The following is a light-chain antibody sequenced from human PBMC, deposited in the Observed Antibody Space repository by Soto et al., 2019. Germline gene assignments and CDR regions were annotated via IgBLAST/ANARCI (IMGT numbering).Light chain of an antibody. CDR1: SSDVGGYNY. Sequence: QSALTQPASVSGSPGQSITISCTGTSSDVGGYNYVSWYQQHPGKAPKLMIYDVSNRPSGVSNRFSGSKSGNTASPTISGLQAEDEADYYCSSYTSSSTLCVFGTGTKLTVL. CDR3: SSYTSSSTLCV. CDR2: DVS. J-gene: IGLJ1*01. V-gene: IGLV2-14*01.